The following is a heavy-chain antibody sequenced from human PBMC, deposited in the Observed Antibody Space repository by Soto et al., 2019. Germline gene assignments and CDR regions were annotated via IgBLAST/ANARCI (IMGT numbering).Heavy chain of an antibody. CDR2: IYRTGST. CDR3: ASRDPGTSVDY. Sequence: PSETLSLTCAVSGGSFTSNNWWSWVRQPPGQGLEWIGEIYRTGSTNYNPSLKSRITISLDKSENQFSLKVTSLTAADTAVYYCASRDPGTSVDYWGQGTLVTVSS. J-gene: IGHJ4*02. CDR1: GGSFTSNNW. V-gene: IGHV4-4*02. D-gene: IGHD1-7*01.